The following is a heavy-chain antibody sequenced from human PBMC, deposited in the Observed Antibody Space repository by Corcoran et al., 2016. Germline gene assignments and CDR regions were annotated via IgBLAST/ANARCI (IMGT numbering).Heavy chain of an antibody. J-gene: IGHJ6*02. V-gene: IGHV1-2*02. CDR1: GYTFTAYY. D-gene: IGHD2-2*02. CDR3: ARDFQLTCISSTCYNPTIPNYYGMDV. Sequence: QAQLVQSGAEVKEPGASVKVSCKTSGYTFTAYYIHWVRQAPGQGLEWVGWIHPNTGSTEYAQKFRGRVTMTRDTSISTAYMELSRLRSEDTTVYYCARDFQLTCISSTCYNPTIPNYYGMDVWGQGTAVTVSS. CDR2: IHPNTGST.